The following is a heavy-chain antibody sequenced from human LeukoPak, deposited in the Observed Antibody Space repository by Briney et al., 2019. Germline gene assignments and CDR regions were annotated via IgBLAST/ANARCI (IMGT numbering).Heavy chain of an antibody. Sequence: SVKVSCKASGGTFSSYAISWVRQAPGQGLEWMGRIIPILGIANYAQKFQGRVTITADKSTSTAYMELSSLRSEDTAVYYCARVADIVVVPAAMLDNWFDPWGQGTLVTVSS. CDR1: GGTFSSYA. J-gene: IGHJ5*02. CDR2: IIPILGIA. V-gene: IGHV1-69*04. D-gene: IGHD2-2*01. CDR3: ARVADIVVVPAAMLDNWFDP.